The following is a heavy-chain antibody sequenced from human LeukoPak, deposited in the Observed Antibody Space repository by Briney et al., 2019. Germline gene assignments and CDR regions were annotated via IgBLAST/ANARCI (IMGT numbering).Heavy chain of an antibody. CDR1: GFTFSSYA. D-gene: IGHD6-19*01. V-gene: IGHV3-23*01. CDR3: AKAPTSGWWGH. J-gene: IGHJ4*02. CDR2: ISGSGGST. Sequence: PGGSLRLSCSASGFTFSSYAMHWVRQAPGKGLEWVSAISGSGGSTYYADSVKGRFTISRDNSKNTLYLQMNSLRAEDTAVYYCAKAPTSGWWGHWGQGTLVTVSS.